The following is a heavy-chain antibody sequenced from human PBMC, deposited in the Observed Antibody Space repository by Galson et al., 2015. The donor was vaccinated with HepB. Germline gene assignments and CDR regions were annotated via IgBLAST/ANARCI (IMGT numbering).Heavy chain of an antibody. J-gene: IGHJ4*02. V-gene: IGHV3-7*03. D-gene: IGHD2-21*02. Sequence: SLRLSCAVSGFTYSNYWMSWVRQAPGRGLEWVANTKYDGSEKYYVRSVEGRFTVSRDNAQNSLYLRMSSLRAEDTAVYYCARGWDIEVTANFDYWGQGALVTVSS. CDR3: ARGWDIEVTANFDY. CDR2: TKYDGSEK. CDR1: GFTYSNYW.